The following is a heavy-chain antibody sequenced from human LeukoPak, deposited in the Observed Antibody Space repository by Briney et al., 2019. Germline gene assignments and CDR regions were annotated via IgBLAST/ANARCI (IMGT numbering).Heavy chain of an antibody. CDR1: GFTFSSFA. J-gene: IGHJ4*02. V-gene: IGHV3-30*02. D-gene: IGHD6-19*01. CDR3: AKSSSSGWYFDY. Sequence: PGGSLRLSCAASGFTFSSFALHWVRQAPGKGLEWVAFVTYDGANKNYAESVKGRFSISRDNSKNMMFLQMNSLRTGDTALYYCAKSSSSGWYFDYWGQGTLVTVSS. CDR2: VTYDGANK.